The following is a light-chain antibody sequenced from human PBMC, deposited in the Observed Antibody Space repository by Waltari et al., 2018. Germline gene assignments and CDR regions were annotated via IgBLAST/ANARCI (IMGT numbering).Light chain of an antibody. Sequence: DIQVTQSPSVVSASVGDRVNITCRASQDINNWLAWYQQRSGEAPKLLIYGAYNLQSGVPSRFSGSGTWTDFNLIISGLQPEDSATYFCQQAKSFPLTFGGGTNLEIK. CDR1: QDINNW. CDR2: GAY. CDR3: QQAKSFPLT. J-gene: IGKJ4*01. V-gene: IGKV1-12*01.